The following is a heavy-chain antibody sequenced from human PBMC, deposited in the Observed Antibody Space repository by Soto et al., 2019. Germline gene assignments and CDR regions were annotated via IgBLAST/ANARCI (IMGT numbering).Heavy chain of an antibody. Sequence: SETLSLTCAVSGGSISSGGYSWSWIRQPPGKGLEWIGYIYHSGSTYYNPSLKSRVTISVDRSKNQFSLKLSSVTAADTAVYYCARTYYDILTRGWFDPWGQGTLVTVSS. V-gene: IGHV4-30-2*01. D-gene: IGHD3-9*01. CDR2: IYHSGST. CDR1: GGSISSGGYS. J-gene: IGHJ5*02. CDR3: ARTYYDILTRGWFDP.